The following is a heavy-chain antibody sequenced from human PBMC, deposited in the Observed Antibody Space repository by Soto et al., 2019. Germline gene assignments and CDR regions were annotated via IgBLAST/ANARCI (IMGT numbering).Heavy chain of an antibody. CDR3: AMVDNYVTPTPQDV. V-gene: IGHV1-18*01. Sequence: QVQLVQSGDEMKKPGASVRVSCKASGYIFVNYGIAWVRQAPGQGLEWMGWISPYTGDTHSASKVQGRLTMTTDTSTSTAYMDLESPTSDDTAVYYCAMVDNYVTPTPQDVWGQGTTVTVSS. D-gene: IGHD3-16*01. CDR1: GYIFVNYG. CDR2: ISPYTGDT. J-gene: IGHJ6*02.